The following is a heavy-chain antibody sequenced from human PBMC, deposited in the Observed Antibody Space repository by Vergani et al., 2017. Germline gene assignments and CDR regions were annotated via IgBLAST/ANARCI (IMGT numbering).Heavy chain of an antibody. Sequence: QLQLQESGPGLVKPSETLSLTCTVSGGSISSSSYYWGWIRQPPGKGLEWIGSIYYSGRTYYTPSLKSRVTISVDTSKNQFSLKLSSVTAADTAVYYCARVWVTMIVGTLSGYNWFDPWGQGTLVTVSS. J-gene: IGHJ5*02. CDR2: IYYSGRT. CDR3: ARVWVTMIVGTLSGYNWFDP. CDR1: GGSISSSSYY. D-gene: IGHD3-22*01. V-gene: IGHV4-39*07.